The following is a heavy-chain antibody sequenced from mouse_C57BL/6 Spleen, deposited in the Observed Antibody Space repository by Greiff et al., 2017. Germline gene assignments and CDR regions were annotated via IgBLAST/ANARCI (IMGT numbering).Heavy chain of an antibody. CDR3: TRTLFTGGYFDY. CDR1: GYTFTSYW. D-gene: IGHD2-2*01. Sequence: VQLQQSGTVLARPGASVKMSCKTSGYTFTSYWMHWVKQRPGQGLEWIGAIYPGNSDTSYNQKFKGKAKLTAVTSASTAYMELSSLTNEDSAVYYCTRTLFTGGYFDYWGQGTTLTVSS. CDR2: IYPGNSDT. J-gene: IGHJ2*01. V-gene: IGHV1-5*01.